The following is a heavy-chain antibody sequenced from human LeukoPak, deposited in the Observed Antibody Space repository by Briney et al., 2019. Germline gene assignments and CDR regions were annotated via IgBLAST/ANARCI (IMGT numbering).Heavy chain of an antibody. D-gene: IGHD3-22*01. CDR3: ARGDNSAFDI. Sequence: PGGSLRLSCAASGFTFSTYAMGWVRQAPGKGLEWVSGIRGSGDNKYYADSVKGRCTISRDNSKSTLYLQMNSLRAEDTAVYYCARGDNSAFDIWGQGTMVTVSS. V-gene: IGHV3-23*01. CDR1: GFTFSTYA. CDR2: IRGSGDNK. J-gene: IGHJ3*02.